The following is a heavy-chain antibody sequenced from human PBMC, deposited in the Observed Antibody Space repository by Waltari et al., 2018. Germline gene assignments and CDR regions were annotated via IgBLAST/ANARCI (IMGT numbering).Heavy chain of an antibody. D-gene: IGHD3-10*01. CDR2: VHSSGSKA. CDR1: NYA. CDR3: AKRGGTGPVAVGGIPCDH. V-gene: IGHV3-23*05. J-gene: IGHJ4*01. Sequence: NYAIYWVRQAPGKGLEWVSSVHSSGSKAYYADSVKGRFTISKDNSKNTVYLELNSLRVEDTATYYCAKRGGTGPVAVGGIPCDHWG.